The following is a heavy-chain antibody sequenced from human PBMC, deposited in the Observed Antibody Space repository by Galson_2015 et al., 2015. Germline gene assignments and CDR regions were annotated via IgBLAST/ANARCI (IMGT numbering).Heavy chain of an antibody. CDR3: TTDFSDGWFGG. V-gene: IGHV3-15*01. CDR1: GFIFSNAW. J-gene: IGHJ4*02. Sequence: SLRLSCAASGFIFSNAWMSWVRQAPGKGLEWAGRIKSKSVGGTTDYAAPVKGRFTVSRDDSKNMAYLQMNSLKPEDTAMYYCTTDFSDGWFGGWGQGTLVTVPS. CDR2: IKSKSVGGTT. D-gene: IGHD3-10*01.